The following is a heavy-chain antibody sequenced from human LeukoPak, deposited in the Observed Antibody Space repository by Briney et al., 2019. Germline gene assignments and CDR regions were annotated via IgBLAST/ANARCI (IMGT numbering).Heavy chain of an antibody. V-gene: IGHV3-23*01. Sequence: GGSLRLSCAASGFXFSSYAISWVRQAPGKGLKWVSAISGSGGSTYHADSVKGRFTISRDNSKNTLYLQMNSLRAEDTAVYYCAKVQLELRGAYYFDYWGQGTLVTVSS. CDR2: ISGSGGST. D-gene: IGHD1-1*01. CDR3: AKVQLELRGAYYFDY. J-gene: IGHJ4*02. CDR1: GFXFSSYA.